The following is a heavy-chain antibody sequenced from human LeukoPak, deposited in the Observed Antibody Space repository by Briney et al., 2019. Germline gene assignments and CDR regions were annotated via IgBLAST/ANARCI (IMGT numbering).Heavy chain of an antibody. CDR1: GYTFTSYD. J-gene: IGHJ4*02. Sequence: ASVKVSCKASGYTFTSYDINWVRQATGQGLEWMGWMNPNSGNTGYAQKFQGRVTMTRDTSISTAYMELSRLRSDDTAVYYCARLDHAGENDYWGQGTLVTVSS. D-gene: IGHD3-10*01. CDR3: ARLDHAGENDY. CDR2: MNPNSGNT. V-gene: IGHV1-8*01.